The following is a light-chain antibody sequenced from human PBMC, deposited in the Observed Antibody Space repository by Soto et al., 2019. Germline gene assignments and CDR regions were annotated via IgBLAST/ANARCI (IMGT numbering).Light chain of an antibody. CDR2: GNS. V-gene: IGLV1-40*01. CDR3: QSYDSSLSGYVV. CDR1: SSNIGAGYD. Sequence: QSVLTQPPSVSGAPGQRVTISCTGSSSNIGAGYDVHWYQQLPGTAPKLLIYGNSNRPSGVPDRVSGSKSGTSASLAITGLQAEDEADYYCQSYDSSLSGYVVFGGGTKLTAL. J-gene: IGLJ2*01.